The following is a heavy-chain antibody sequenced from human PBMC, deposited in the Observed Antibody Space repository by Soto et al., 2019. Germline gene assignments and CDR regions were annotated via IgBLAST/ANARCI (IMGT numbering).Heavy chain of an antibody. CDR1: GGSISSSSYY. J-gene: IGHJ4*02. V-gene: IGHV4-39*01. CDR2: IYYSGST. Sequence: QLQLQESGPGLVKPSETLSLTCTVSGGSISSSSYYWGWIRQPPGKGLEWIGSIYYSGSTYYNPSLKSRVTMSVDTSKNQFSLKLSSVPAADTAVYYCARRSAARPDYWGQGTLVTVSS. D-gene: IGHD6-6*01. CDR3: ARRSAARPDY.